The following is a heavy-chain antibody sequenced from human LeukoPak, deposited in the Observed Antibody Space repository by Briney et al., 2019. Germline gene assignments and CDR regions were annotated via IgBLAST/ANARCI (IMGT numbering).Heavy chain of an antibody. V-gene: IGHV4-39*07. D-gene: IGHD3-10*01. Sequence: PSQTLSLTCTVSGGSISSGSYYWSWIRQPPGKGLEWIGEINHSGSTNYNPSLKSRVTISVDTSKNQFSLKLSSVTAADTAVYYCARYGSGSYYEIYYYMDVWGKGTTVTISS. CDR3: ARYGSGSYYEIYYYMDV. CDR2: INHSGST. J-gene: IGHJ6*03. CDR1: GGSISSGSYY.